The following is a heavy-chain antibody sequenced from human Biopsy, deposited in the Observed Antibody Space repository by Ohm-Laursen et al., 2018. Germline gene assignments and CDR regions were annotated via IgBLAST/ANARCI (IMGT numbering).Heavy chain of an antibody. V-gene: IGHV1-46*01. J-gene: IGHJ4*02. D-gene: IGHD4-11*01. CDR2: INPSGGTV. Sequence: AASVKVSCKASGYVFINYLVHWVRQAPGQGLEWMGKINPSGGTVAYAHKFQGRVSMTRGTSTSTIYMDLSSLRSEDTALYYCTRDIGPWGDYSFEYWGQGTLVTVSS. CDR1: GYVFINYL. CDR3: TRDIGPWGDYSFEY.